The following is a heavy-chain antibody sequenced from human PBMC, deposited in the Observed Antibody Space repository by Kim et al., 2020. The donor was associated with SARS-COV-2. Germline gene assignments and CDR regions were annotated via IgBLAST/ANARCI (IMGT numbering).Heavy chain of an antibody. D-gene: IGHD5-12*01. J-gene: IGHJ4*01. V-gene: IGHV3-23*01. Sequence: GGSLRLSCAASGFTFSSYAMSWVRQAPGKGLEWVSAISGSGGRTYYAYSVEGRFTTSRNNSKTTLFLQMSSLRAEATAYYYCRKSMAKFYYWGHGILVT. CDR1: GFTFSSYA. CDR2: ISGSGGRT. CDR3: RKSMAKFYY.